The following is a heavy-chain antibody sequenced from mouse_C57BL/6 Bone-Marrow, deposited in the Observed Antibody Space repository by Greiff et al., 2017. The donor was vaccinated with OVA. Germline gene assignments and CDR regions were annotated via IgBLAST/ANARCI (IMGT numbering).Heavy chain of an antibody. V-gene: IGHV1-76*01. J-gene: IGHJ2*01. D-gene: IGHD2-1*01. CDR3: AISLYGNYEGFDY. CDR1: GYTFTDYY. Sequence: VQLVESGAELVRPGASVKLSCKASGYTFTDYYIHWVKQRPGQGLEWIARIYPGSGNTNYNQKFKGKATLTAEKSSSTAYMQLSILTSEDSAVYFCAISLYGNYEGFDYWGQGTTLTVSS. CDR2: IYPGSGNT.